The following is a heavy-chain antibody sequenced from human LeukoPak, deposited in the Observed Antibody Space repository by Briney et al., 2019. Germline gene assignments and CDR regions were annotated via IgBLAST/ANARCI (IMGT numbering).Heavy chain of an antibody. CDR1: GFTFSSYE. CDR3: ARGRRFLEWLFH. Sequence: GGSLRLSCAAPGFTFSSYEMNWVRQAPGKGLEWVSYISSSGSIIYYADSVKGRFTISRDNAKNSLYLQMNSLRAEDTAVYYCARGRRFLEWLFHWGQGTLVTVSS. J-gene: IGHJ4*02. D-gene: IGHD3-3*01. V-gene: IGHV3-48*03. CDR2: ISSSGSII.